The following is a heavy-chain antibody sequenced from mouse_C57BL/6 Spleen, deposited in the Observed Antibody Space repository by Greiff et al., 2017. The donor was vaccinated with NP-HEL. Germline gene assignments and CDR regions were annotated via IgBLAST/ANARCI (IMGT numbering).Heavy chain of an antibody. Sequence: VQLQQSGAELVRPGASVTLSCKASGYTFTDYEMHWVKQTPVHGLEWIGAIDPETGGTAYNQKFKGKAILTADKSSSTAYMELRSLTSEDSAVYYCTRFRDYDQMDYWGQGTSVTVSS. J-gene: IGHJ4*01. CDR2: IDPETGGT. CDR1: GYTFTDYE. CDR3: TRFRDYDQMDY. V-gene: IGHV1-15*01. D-gene: IGHD2-4*01.